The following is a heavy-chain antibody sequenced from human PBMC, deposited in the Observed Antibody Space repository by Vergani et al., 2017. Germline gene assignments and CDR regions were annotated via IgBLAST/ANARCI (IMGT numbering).Heavy chain of an antibody. CDR2: INHSGST. CDR3: ARLKGGYFDL. V-gene: IGHV4-34*01. CDR1: GGSFSGYY. J-gene: IGHJ2*01. Sequence: QVQLQQWGAGLLKPSETLSLTCAVYGGSFSGYYWSWIRQPPGKGLEWIGEINHSGSTNYNPSLKSRVTISVDTSKNLFSLKLSSVTAADTAVYYCARLKGGYFDLWGRGTLVTVSS. D-gene: IGHD2-15*01.